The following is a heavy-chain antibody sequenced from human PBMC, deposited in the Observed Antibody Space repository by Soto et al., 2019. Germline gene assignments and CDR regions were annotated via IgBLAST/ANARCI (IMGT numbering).Heavy chain of an antibody. CDR2: IIPIFGTA. CDR1: GGTFSSYA. D-gene: IGHD2-2*01. V-gene: IGHV1-69*01. CDR3: AGARGYCSSTSCFNADY. J-gene: IGHJ4*02. Sequence: QVQLVQSGAEVKKPGSSVKVSCKASGGTFSSYAISWVRQAPGQGLEWMGGIIPIFGTANYAQKFQGRVTITAEESTSTAYMELSSLRAEDTAVYYCAGARGYCSSTSCFNADYWGQGTLVTVSS.